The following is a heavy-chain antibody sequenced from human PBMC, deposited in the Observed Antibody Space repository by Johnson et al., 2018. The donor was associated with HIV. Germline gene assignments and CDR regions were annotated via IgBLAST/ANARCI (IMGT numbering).Heavy chain of an antibody. CDR2: ISYDGSNK. Sequence: QVQLVESGGGLVQPGRSLRLSCAASGFTFSSYGMHWVRQAPGKGLEWVAVISYDGSNKYYADSVKGRFTISRDNSKNTLYLQMNSLRAEDTAVYYCARLPSGYSRDAFDIWGEGTMVTVS. CDR3: ARLPSGYSRDAFDI. V-gene: IGHV3-30*03. CDR1: GFTFSSYG. J-gene: IGHJ3*02. D-gene: IGHD5-18*01.